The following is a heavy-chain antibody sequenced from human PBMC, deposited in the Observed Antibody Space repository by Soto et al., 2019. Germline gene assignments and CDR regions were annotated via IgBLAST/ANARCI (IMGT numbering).Heavy chain of an antibody. D-gene: IGHD2-15*01. CDR3: ATTPGGAAY. CDR1: GFTFSTYT. CDR2: ISYNGKYE. Sequence: QVHLVESGGGVVQPGRSLRLSCAASGFTFSTYTMHWVRQAPGMGLEWVADISYNGKYEYYADSVKGRFTISRDNSKSTLYLQMNSLTPEDTAVYYCATTPGGAAYWGQGTLVTVSS. V-gene: IGHV3-30*04. J-gene: IGHJ4*02.